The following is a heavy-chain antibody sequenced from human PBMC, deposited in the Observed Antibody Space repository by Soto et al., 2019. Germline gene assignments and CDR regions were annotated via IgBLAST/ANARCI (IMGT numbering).Heavy chain of an antibody. CDR1: GFSFSSYP. CDR3: TRGGGNGYYRAYCMDV. V-gene: IGHV3-30-3*01. D-gene: IGHD3-3*01. J-gene: IGHJ6*03. Sequence: QVQLVESGGGVVQPGTSLRLSCAPSGFSFSSYPMHWVRQAPGKGLEWVAFISYDGSDKHYADSVKGRFSISRDNSKNTRYLQMNSLRAEDTAGYYGTRGGGNGYYRAYCMDVWGQGTTVTISS. CDR2: ISYDGSDK.